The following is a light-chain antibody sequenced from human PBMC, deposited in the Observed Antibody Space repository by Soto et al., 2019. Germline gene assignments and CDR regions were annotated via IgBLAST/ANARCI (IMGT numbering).Light chain of an antibody. J-gene: IGKJ2*01. CDR3: QQSYSTPRT. Sequence: DIQMTQSPSSLSASVGDRVTITCRASQSISSYLNWYQQKPGKAPKLLIYAASSLQSGGPSRFSGSGSGTDFTLTISSLQPEDVATYYCQQSYSTPRTFGQGTKLEIK. V-gene: IGKV1-39*01. CDR1: QSISSY. CDR2: AAS.